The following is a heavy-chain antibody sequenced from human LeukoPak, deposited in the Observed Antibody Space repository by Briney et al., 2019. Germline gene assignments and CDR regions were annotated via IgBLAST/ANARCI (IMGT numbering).Heavy chain of an antibody. V-gene: IGHV1-2*02. CDR3: ARGHNGVLGY. CDR2: INPNSGGT. J-gene: IGHJ4*02. CDR1: GYTFTNYY. D-gene: IGHD2-8*01. Sequence: ASVKVSCKTSGYTFTNYYMLWVRQAPGQGLEWMGWINPNSGGTNYAQKFQGRVTMTRDTSISTAYMELSRLRSDDTAVYYCARGHNGVLGYWGQGTLVTVSS.